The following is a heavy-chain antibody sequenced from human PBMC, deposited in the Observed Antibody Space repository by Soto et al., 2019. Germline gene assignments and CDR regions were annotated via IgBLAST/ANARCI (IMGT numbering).Heavy chain of an antibody. CDR3: ARVPSQATTRGS. V-gene: IGHV1-8*01. Sequence: ASVKVSCKASGYTFTSYDINWVRQASGQGLEWMGWLSPNSTNTGCAQKFRGRLTMTRDTSINTAYMELSDLTSEDTAVYYCARVPSQATTRGSWGQGTLVTVSS. CDR1: GYTFTSYD. J-gene: IGHJ5*02. CDR2: LSPNSTNT. D-gene: IGHD1-1*01.